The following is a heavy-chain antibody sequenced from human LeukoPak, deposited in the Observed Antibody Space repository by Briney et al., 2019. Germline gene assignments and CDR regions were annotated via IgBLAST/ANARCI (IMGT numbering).Heavy chain of an antibody. CDR3: ARLGEPQWLVPDY. V-gene: IGHV1-46*01. D-gene: IGHD6-19*01. CDR1: GYTFTSYY. Sequence: ASVKVSCKASGYTFTSYYMHWVRQAPGQGLEWMRRINPSGGSTSYAQKFQGRVTMTRDTSTSTVYMELSSLRSEDTAVYYCARLGEPQWLVPDYWGQGTLVTVSS. J-gene: IGHJ4*02. CDR2: INPSGGST.